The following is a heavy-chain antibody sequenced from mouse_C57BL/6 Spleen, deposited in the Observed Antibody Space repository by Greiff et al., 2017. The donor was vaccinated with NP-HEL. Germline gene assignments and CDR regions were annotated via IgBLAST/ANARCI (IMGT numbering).Heavy chain of an antibody. CDR3: ARWDYGSSDAMDY. CDR2: IRNKANGYTT. Sequence: DVKLVESGGGLVQPGGSLSLSCAASGFTFTDYYMSWVRQPPGKALEWLGFIRNKANGYTTEYSASVQGRFTISRDNSQSILYLQMNALRAEDSATYDCARWDYGSSDAMDYWGQGTSVTVSS. V-gene: IGHV7-3*01. CDR1: GFTFTDYY. J-gene: IGHJ4*01. D-gene: IGHD1-1*01.